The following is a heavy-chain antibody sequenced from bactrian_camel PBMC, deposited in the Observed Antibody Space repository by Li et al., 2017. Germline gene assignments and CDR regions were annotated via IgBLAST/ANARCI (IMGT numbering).Heavy chain of an antibody. J-gene: IGHJ4*01. Sequence: HVQLVESGGDLVQPGESLTLSCASYGFAFSDYGLSWVRQVPGKGLEWVSSLAPDGSLAYYAVSVKGRFTMSRDNAKNMGYLQMTDLKYEDTGLYWCRVGSRGLWGQGTQVTVS. CDR3: RVGSRGL. D-gene: IGHD5*01. CDR1: GFAFSDYG. CDR2: LAPDGSLA. V-gene: IGHV3S9*01.